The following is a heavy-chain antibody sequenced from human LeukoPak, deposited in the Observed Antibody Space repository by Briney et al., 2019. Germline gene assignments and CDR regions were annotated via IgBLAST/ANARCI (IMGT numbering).Heavy chain of an antibody. V-gene: IGHV3-53*01. CDR2: IYSGGST. CDR1: GFXVSSNY. Sequence: GGSLRLSCAASGFXVSSNYINWVRQAPGKGLKWVSVIYSGGSTYYADSVKGRFTISRDNSKNTLFLQMNSLRAEDTAVYYCAREAVTRNYFDYWGQGTLVTVSS. CDR3: AREAVTRNYFDY. J-gene: IGHJ4*02. D-gene: IGHD4-17*01.